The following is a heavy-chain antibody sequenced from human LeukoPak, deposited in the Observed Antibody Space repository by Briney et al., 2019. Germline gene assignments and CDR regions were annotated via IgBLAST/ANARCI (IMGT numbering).Heavy chain of an antibody. CDR1: GGTFSSYA. Sequence: ASVKVSCKASGGTFSSYAISWVRQAPGQGLEWMGGIIPIFGTANYAQKFQGRVTITTDESTSTAYMELSSLRSEVTAVYYCVKGFIAAAGRGPIDYWGQGTLVTVSS. V-gene: IGHV1-69*05. CDR3: VKGFIAAAGRGPIDY. D-gene: IGHD6-13*01. CDR2: IIPIFGTA. J-gene: IGHJ4*02.